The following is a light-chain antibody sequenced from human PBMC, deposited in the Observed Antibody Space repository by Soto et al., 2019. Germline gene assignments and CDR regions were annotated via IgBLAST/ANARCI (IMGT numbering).Light chain of an antibody. V-gene: IGKV1-39*01. Sequence: DIQMTQSPSSLSASVGDRVTITCRASQSISSYLNWYQQKPGKAPKLLIYAASRLQSGVPSRFSGNGSGTDFTLTISSLQPEDFATYYCQQSYSTLTWTFGQGTKVEIK. CDR1: QSISSY. J-gene: IGKJ1*01. CDR2: AAS. CDR3: QQSYSTLTWT.